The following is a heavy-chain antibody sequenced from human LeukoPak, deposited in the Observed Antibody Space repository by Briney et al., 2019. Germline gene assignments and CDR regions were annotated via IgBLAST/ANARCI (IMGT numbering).Heavy chain of an antibody. J-gene: IGHJ4*02. CDR3: VREGNEVLTKTFDH. Sequence: SVKVSCKASGFTFTGHYIHWVRQAPGQGLEWIGCISPESEFTSSPQKFQGRVTMTRDTSMSTAYMELSSLTSDDTAMYYCVREGNEVLTKTFDHWGQGALVTGSS. D-gene: IGHD4-23*01. CDR2: ISPESEFT. V-gene: IGHV1-2*02. CDR1: GFTFTGHY.